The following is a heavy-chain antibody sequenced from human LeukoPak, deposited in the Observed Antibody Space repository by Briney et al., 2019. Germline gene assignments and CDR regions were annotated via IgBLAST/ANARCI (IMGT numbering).Heavy chain of an antibody. V-gene: IGHV4-4*07. CDR3: ARGDLAYCGGDCPDDAFDI. CDR1: GGSISSYY. Sequence: PSETLSLTCTVSGGSISSYYWSWIRQPAGKGLEWIGRIYTSGSTNYNPSLKSRVTMSVDTSKNQFSLKLSPVTAADTAVYYCARGDLAYCGGDCPDDAFDIWGQGTMVTVSS. J-gene: IGHJ3*02. CDR2: IYTSGST. D-gene: IGHD2-21*02.